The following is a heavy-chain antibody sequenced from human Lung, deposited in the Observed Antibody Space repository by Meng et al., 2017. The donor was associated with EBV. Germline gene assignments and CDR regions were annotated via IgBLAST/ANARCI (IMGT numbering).Heavy chain of an antibody. CDR2: IQTSGNT. V-gene: IGHV4-4*07. D-gene: IGHD3-22*01. CDR1: GGSFNNYY. CDR3: ARGLWYYDRGGYFDN. J-gene: IGHJ4*02. Sequence: QLQLKGSGPGLVKPYQPRSLPCAVSGGSFNNYYWSWIRQPAGKGLEWIGHIQTSGNTNYNPSLKSRITMSMDTSKNHFSLNLSSVTAADTAVYYCARGLWYYDRGGYFDNWGRGTLVTVSS.